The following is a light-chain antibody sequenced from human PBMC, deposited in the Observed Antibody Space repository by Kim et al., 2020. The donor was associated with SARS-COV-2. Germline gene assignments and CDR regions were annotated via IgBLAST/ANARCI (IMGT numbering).Light chain of an antibody. CDR3: QQRSNWPPIT. Sequence: EIVLTQSPAALSLSPGERATLSCWATRNITTYLTWYHQRPGQAPSLLIYDASNRATGIPPRFSGTGSGTHFTLTISSLEPEDLGVYYCQQRSNWPPITFGQGTRLEIK. CDR2: DAS. V-gene: IGKV3-11*01. J-gene: IGKJ5*01. CDR1: RNITTY.